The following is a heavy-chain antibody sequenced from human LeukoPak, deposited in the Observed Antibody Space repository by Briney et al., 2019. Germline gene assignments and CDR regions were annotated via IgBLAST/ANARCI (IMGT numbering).Heavy chain of an antibody. CDR1: GYTFTSYG. CDR3: ARMFRRSSQWDWFDP. CDR2: ISAYNGNT. Sequence: ASVKVSCKASGYTFTSYGISWVRQAPGQGLEWMGWISAYNGNTNYAQKLQGRVTMTTDTSTSTAYMELRSLRSDDTAVYYCARMFRRSSQWDWFDPWGQGTLVTVSS. D-gene: IGHD3-10*01. J-gene: IGHJ5*02. V-gene: IGHV1-18*01.